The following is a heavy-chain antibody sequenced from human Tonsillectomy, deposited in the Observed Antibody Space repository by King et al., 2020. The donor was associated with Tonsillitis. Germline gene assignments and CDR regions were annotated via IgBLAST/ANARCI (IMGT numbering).Heavy chain of an antibody. J-gene: IGHJ6*02. CDR1: GFTFSSYS. Sequence: VQLVESGGGLVQPGGSLRLSCAASGFTFSSYSMNWVRQAPGKGLEWVSYISSSSSTIYYADSVKGRFTISRDNAKNSLSLQMNSLRDEDTAVYFCARAVGLYGSGSYGYYYYGMDVWGQGTTVTVSS. CDR3: ARAVGLYGSGSYGYYYYGMDV. V-gene: IGHV3-48*02. D-gene: IGHD3-10*01. CDR2: ISSSSSTI.